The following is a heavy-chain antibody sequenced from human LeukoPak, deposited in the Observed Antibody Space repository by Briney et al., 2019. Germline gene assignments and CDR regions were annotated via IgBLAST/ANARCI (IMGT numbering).Heavy chain of an antibody. V-gene: IGHV3-23*01. D-gene: IGHD4-17*01. CDR2: LSYSGVNT. J-gene: IGHJ4*02. Sequence: GGSLRLSCAASGFIFDNYAMNWVRQAPGKGLEWVAGLSYSGVNTYYADSVKGRFTISRDNSKNILSLQIDSLRAEDTAVYYCAKAPHPYGDNVGGYHFDYWGQGTLVTVSS. CDR3: AKAPHPYGDNVGGYHFDY. CDR1: GFIFDNYA.